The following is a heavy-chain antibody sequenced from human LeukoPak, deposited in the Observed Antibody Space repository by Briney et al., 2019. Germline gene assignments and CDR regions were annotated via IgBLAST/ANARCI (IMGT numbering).Heavy chain of an antibody. CDR1: GCTFSSYA. Sequence: ASVKVSCKASGCTFSSYAISWVRQAPGQGLEWMGGIIPIFGTANYAQKFQGRVTITTDESTSTAYMELSSLRSEDTAVYSSASATAMGSGIFAYWGQGTLVTVSS. CDR3: ASATAMGSGIFAY. D-gene: IGHD5-18*01. CDR2: IIPIFGTA. J-gene: IGHJ4*02. V-gene: IGHV1-69*05.